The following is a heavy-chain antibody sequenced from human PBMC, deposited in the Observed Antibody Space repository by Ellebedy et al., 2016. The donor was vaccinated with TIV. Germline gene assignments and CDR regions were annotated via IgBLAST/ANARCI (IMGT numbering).Heavy chain of an antibody. Sequence: SETLSLXXAVYGGSFSGHYWSWIRQPPEKGLEWIGEIDHSGSSNYNASLKNRLTLSVDTSKNQFSLKLSSVTAADTAVYYCARLNERWFDDYWGQGTRVTVSS. CDR2: IDHSGSS. CDR1: GGSFSGHY. J-gene: IGHJ4*02. V-gene: IGHV4-34*01. CDR3: ARLNERWFDDY. D-gene: IGHD3-10*01.